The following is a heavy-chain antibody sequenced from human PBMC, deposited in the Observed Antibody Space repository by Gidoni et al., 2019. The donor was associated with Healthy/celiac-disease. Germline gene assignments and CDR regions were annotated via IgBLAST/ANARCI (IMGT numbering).Heavy chain of an antibody. D-gene: IGHD2-15*01. CDR2: IIPIFGTA. J-gene: IGHJ6*04. V-gene: IGHV1-69*01. CDR1: GGTFSSHA. Sequence: QVQLVQSGAEVKKPGPSVKVSCKASGGTFSSHAISWVRQAPGQGLEWMGGIIPIFGTANYAQKFQGRVTITADESTSTAYMELSSLRSEDTAVYYCARGYCSGGSCYKGTPYYYYGMDVWGKGTTVTVSS. CDR3: ARGYCSGGSCYKGTPYYYYGMDV.